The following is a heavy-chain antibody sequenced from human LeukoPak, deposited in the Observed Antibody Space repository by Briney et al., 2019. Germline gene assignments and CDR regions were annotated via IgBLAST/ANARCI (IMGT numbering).Heavy chain of an antibody. CDR1: GGSISSSSYY. Sequence: PSETLSLTCTVSGGSISSSSYYWGWIRQPPGKGLEWIGSIYYSGSTYYNPSLKSRVTISVDTSKNQFSLKLSSVTAADTAVYYCARELVSLGTGYFDLWGRGTLVTVSS. CDR3: ARELVSLGTGYFDL. CDR2: IYYSGST. V-gene: IGHV4-39*02. D-gene: IGHD7-27*01. J-gene: IGHJ2*01.